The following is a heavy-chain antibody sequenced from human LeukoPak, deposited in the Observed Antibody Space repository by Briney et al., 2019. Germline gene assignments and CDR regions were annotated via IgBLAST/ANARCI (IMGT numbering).Heavy chain of an antibody. J-gene: IGHJ6*02. Sequence: PSETLSLTCTVSGGSISSGGYYWSWIRQHPGKGLEWIGYIYYSGSTYYNPSLKSRVTISVDTSKNQFSLKLSSVTAADTAVYYCARTPRHGAIKVAARMDVWGQGTTVTVSS. CDR1: GGSISSGGYY. V-gene: IGHV4-31*03. D-gene: IGHD2-15*01. CDR3: ARTPRHGAIKVAARMDV. CDR2: IYYSGST.